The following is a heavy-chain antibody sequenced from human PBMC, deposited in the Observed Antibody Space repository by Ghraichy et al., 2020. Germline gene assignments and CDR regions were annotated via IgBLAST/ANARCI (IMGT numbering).Heavy chain of an antibody. D-gene: IGHD3-22*01. CDR3: ARTRFYDSSGYYYAFDY. CDR2: IDWDNDK. Sequence: SGPTLVKPTQTLTLTCTFSGFSLSTGGMRVSWIRQPPGKALEWLARIDWDNDKFYSTSLKTRLIISKDTSKNQVVLKMTNMDPVDTATYYCARTRFYDSSGYYYAFDYWGQGTLVTVSS. J-gene: IGHJ4*02. CDR1: GFSLSTGGMR. V-gene: IGHV2-70*04.